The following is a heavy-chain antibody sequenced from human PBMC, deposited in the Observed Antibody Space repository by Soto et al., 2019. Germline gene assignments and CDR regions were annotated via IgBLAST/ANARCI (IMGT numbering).Heavy chain of an antibody. CDR3: TTDAYYDILTGYIIMDY. CDR1: GFTFSNAW. Sequence: GGSLRLSCAASGFTFSNAWMSWVRQAPGKGLEWVGRIKSKTDGRTTDYAASLKGRFTISRDDSKNTLYLQMNSLKTEDTAVYYCTTDAYYDILTGYIIMDYWGQGTLVTVSS. J-gene: IGHJ4*02. D-gene: IGHD3-9*01. V-gene: IGHV3-15*01. CDR2: IKSKTDGRTT.